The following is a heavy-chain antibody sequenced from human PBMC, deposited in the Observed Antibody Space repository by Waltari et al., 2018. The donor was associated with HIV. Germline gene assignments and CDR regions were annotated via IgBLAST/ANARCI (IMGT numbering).Heavy chain of an antibody. Sequence: QVQLQESGPGLVKPSATLSLTCTVSGGSISSYYWSWIRQPAGNGLEWIGRIYTSGSTNYNPSLKSRVTMSVDTSKNQFSLKLSSVTAADTAVYYCARDLYYYGSGSRSASAFDIWGQGTMVTVSS. CDR1: GGSISSYY. D-gene: IGHD3-10*01. CDR3: ARDLYYYGSGSRSASAFDI. V-gene: IGHV4-4*07. J-gene: IGHJ3*02. CDR2: IYTSGST.